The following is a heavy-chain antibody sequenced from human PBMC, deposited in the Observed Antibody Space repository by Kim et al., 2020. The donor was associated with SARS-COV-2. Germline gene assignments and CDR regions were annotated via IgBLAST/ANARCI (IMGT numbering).Heavy chain of an antibody. CDR1: GFTFSSYA. CDR2: ISYDGSNK. D-gene: IGHD6-19*01. CDR3: ARERQWLATGAFDI. J-gene: IGHJ3*02. V-gene: IGHV3-30*04. Sequence: GGSLRLSCAASGFTFSSYAMHWVRQAPGKGLEWVAVISYDGSNKYYADSVKGRFTISRDNSKNTLYLQMNSLRAEDTAVYYCARERQWLATGAFDIWGQG.